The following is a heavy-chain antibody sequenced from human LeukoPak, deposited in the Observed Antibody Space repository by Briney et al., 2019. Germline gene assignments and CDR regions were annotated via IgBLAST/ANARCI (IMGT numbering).Heavy chain of an antibody. D-gene: IGHD5-24*01. J-gene: IGHJ4*02. CDR3: ASGRWLQYSGFDY. Sequence: SETLSLTCTVSGDSISSGGYYWSWIRQHPGKGLEWIGYIYYSGSTYYNPSLKSRVTISVDTSKNQFSLKLSSVTAADTAVYYCASGRWLQYSGFDYWGQGTLVTVSS. V-gene: IGHV4-31*03. CDR2: IYYSGST. CDR1: GDSISSGGYY.